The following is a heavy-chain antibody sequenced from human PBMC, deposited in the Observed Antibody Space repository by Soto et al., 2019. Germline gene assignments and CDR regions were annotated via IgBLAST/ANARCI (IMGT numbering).Heavy chain of an antibody. J-gene: IGHJ6*02. CDR3: TVTTSDDDYGMDV. CDR2: INHSGST. V-gene: IGHV4-4*02. D-gene: IGHD4-4*01. CDR1: GDSISSSNW. Sequence: QVQLQESGPGLVKPSGTLSLTCVVSGDSISSSNWWSWVRQPPGKGLEWIGEINHSGSTNYNPSLKSRVTISVDKSKNQFSLKLSSVTAADTAVYYCTVTTSDDDYGMDVWGQVTTLTVSS.